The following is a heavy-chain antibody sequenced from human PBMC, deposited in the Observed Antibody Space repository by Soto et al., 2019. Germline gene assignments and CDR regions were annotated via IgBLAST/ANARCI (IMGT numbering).Heavy chain of an antibody. Sequence: HPGGSLRLSCAASVFTFSSYAMICVRQSPGKGLEWVSAISGSGGSTYYADSVKGRFTISRDNSKNTLYLQMNSLRAEDTAVYYCAKDPGFRSCSSTSCYVDEQWLSPPPLEYWGQGTLVTVSS. CDR1: VFTFSSYA. V-gene: IGHV3-23*01. J-gene: IGHJ4*02. CDR2: ISGSGGST. D-gene: IGHD2-2*01. CDR3: AKDPGFRSCSSTSCYVDEQWLSPPPLEY.